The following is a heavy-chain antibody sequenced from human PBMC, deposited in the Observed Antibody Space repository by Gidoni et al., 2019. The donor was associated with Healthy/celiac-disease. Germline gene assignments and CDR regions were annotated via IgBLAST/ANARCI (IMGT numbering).Heavy chain of an antibody. D-gene: IGHD1-26*01. J-gene: IGHJ5*02. V-gene: IGHV1-69*08. CDR1: GGTFSSYT. Sequence: QVQLVQSGAEVKKPGSSVKVSCKASGGTFSSYTISWVRQAPGQGLEWMGRIIPILGIANYAQKFQGRVTITADKATSTAYMELSSLRSEDTAVYYGARDRRIVGATTGWFDPWGQGTLVTVSS. CDR2: IIPILGIA. CDR3: ARDRRIVGATTGWFDP.